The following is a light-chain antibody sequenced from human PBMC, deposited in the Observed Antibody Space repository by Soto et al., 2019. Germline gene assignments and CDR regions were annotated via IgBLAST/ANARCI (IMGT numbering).Light chain of an antibody. J-gene: IGLJ1*01. Sequence: QSVLTQPPSVSGTPGQTVVISCSGSSSNIGAPYDVNWYQQIPGTAPKLLIYGNHNRPSGVPERFSGSKSGTSATLAITGLQAEDEADYYCQSYDGRLSGYVFGTGTKVTVL. CDR1: SSNIGAPYD. CDR2: GNH. CDR3: QSYDGRLSGYV. V-gene: IGLV1-40*01.